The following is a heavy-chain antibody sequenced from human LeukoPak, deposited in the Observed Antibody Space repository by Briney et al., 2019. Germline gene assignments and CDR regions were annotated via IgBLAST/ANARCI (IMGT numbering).Heavy chain of an antibody. Sequence: GGSLRLSCAASGFTFSSYGMNWVRQAPGTGLQWVSYISSGRPTINYADSVRGRFTVSRDNAKRSLYLQMNNLRVEDRAVYYCARGGAARPDYWGQGTLVTVSS. V-gene: IGHV3-48*04. CDR2: ISSGRPTI. D-gene: IGHD6-6*01. CDR3: ARGGAARPDY. J-gene: IGHJ4*02. CDR1: GFTFSSYG.